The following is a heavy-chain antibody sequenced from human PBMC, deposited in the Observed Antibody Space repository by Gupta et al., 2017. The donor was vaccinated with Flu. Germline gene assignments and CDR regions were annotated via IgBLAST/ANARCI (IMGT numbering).Heavy chain of an antibody. V-gene: IGHV4-61*07. CDR2: IDNSGST. CDR3: ARLPIPGSQFYYDRSGPFAN. CDR1: YY. Sequence: YYWSWIRQPPGKGLEWIGHIDNSGSTNYKSSLKSRVTISMEKSKNQFSLKVTSVTAADTAVYFCARLPIPGSQFYYDRSGPFANWGQGILVTVSS. J-gene: IGHJ4*02. D-gene: IGHD3-22*01.